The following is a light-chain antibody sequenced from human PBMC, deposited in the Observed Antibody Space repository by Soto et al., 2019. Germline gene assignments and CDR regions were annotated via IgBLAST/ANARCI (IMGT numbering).Light chain of an antibody. CDR3: QKYDSAPWT. J-gene: IGKJ1*01. Sequence: DIQMTQSPSSLSACVRDRVTITCRASQGISNYLAWYQQKPGKVPKLLIYAASTLQSGVPSRFSGSGTGTDFTLTISSLQPEDVATYYCQKYDSAPWTFGQGTKVEIK. V-gene: IGKV1-27*01. CDR2: AAS. CDR1: QGISNY.